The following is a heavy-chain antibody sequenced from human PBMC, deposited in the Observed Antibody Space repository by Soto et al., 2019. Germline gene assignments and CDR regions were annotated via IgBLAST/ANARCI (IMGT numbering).Heavy chain of an antibody. Sequence: HPGGSLRLSCAASGFTFSSYAMSWVRQAPGKGLEWVSAISGSGGSTYYADSVKGRFTICRDNSKNTLYLQMNSLRAADPAVYYCAKDQPPGQWLVISYYPGMDVWGQGPTVTVSS. D-gene: IGHD6-19*01. V-gene: IGHV3-23*01. CDR3: AKDQPPGQWLVISYYPGMDV. CDR1: GFTFSSYA. J-gene: IGHJ6*02. CDR2: ISGSGGST.